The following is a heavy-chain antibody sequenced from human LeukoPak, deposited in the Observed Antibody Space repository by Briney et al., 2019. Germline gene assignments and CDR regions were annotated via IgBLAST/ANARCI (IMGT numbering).Heavy chain of an antibody. D-gene: IGHD3-10*01. CDR1: GFNIRVDY. CDR2: LYPNDTT. J-gene: IGHJ4*02. CDR3: ARNYAWFGELSLGN. V-gene: IGHV3-53*01. Sequence: GGSLRLSCATSGFNIRVDYVNWVRQAPGKGLEWVSVLYPNDTTYYADSVKGRFAVSRDSSRNTLYLQMNNLKVDDTAFYYCARNYAWFGELSLGNWGQGTLVTVSS.